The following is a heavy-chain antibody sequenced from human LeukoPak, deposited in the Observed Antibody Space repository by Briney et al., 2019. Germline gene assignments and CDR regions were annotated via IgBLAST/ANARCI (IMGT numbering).Heavy chain of an antibody. CDR1: GFTFSSYS. CDR2: ISSSSSFK. Sequence: PGGSLRLSCAASGFTFSSYSMNWVRQAPGKGLEWVSSISSSSSFKYRADSVKGRFTISRDNAKNSLYLQMNSLRAEDTAVYYCARGSLAVAGTGVDYWGQGTLVTVSS. D-gene: IGHD6-19*01. J-gene: IGHJ4*02. CDR3: ARGSLAVAGTGVDY. V-gene: IGHV3-21*01.